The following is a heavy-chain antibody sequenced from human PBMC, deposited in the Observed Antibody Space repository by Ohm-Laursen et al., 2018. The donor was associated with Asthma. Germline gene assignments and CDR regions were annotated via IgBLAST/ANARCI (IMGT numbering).Heavy chain of an antibody. Sequence: SLRLSCAASGYTFSRYSIHWVRQIPGKGLEWVASISTASSFIYYADSVRGRFTTSRDNARNSVYLQMNSLRAEDTAVYYCVKLAYRGFDSLWGRGTRVTVSS. J-gene: IGHJ4*02. CDR1: GYTFSRYS. D-gene: IGHD3-16*01. CDR3: VKLAYRGFDSL. CDR2: ISTASSFI. V-gene: IGHV3-21*01.